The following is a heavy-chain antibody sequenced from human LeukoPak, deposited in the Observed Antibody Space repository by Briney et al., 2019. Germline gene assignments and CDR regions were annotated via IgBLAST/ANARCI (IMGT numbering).Heavy chain of an antibody. CDR3: AKNWNQLVDWFDP. CDR2: ISSSSSTI. CDR1: GFTFSSYS. J-gene: IGHJ5*02. D-gene: IGHD1-1*01. Sequence: GGSLRLSCAASGFTFSSYSMNWVRQAPGKGLEWVSYISSSSSTIYYADSVKGRFTISRDNAKNSLYLQINSLRAEDTAVYYCAKNWNQLVDWFDPWGQGTLVTVSS. V-gene: IGHV3-48*04.